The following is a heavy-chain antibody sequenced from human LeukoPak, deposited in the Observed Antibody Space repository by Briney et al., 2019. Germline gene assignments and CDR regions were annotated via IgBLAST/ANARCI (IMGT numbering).Heavy chain of an antibody. D-gene: IGHD2-2*01. CDR3: ASNGGYCSSTSCYLILY. CDR1: GYTFTSYG. V-gene: IGHV1-18*01. CDR2: ISAYNGNT. Sequence: ASVKVSCKASGYTFTSYGISWVRQAPGQGLEWMGWISAYNGNTNYAQKLQGRVTMTTDTSTSTAYMELSSLRSEDTAVYYCASNGGYCSSTSCYLILYWGQGTLVTVSS. J-gene: IGHJ4*02.